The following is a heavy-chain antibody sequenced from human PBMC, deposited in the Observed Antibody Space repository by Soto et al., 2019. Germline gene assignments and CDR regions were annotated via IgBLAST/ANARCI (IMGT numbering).Heavy chain of an antibody. CDR1: GYTFTSYD. D-gene: IGHD1-26*01. J-gene: IGHJ4*02. V-gene: IGHV1-8*01. CDR2: MNPNSGNT. CDR3: ARERSGSSDY. Sequence: QVQLVQSWAEVKKPGASVKVSCKASGYTFTSYDINWVRQATGQGLEWMGWMNPNSGNTGYAQKFQGRVNMTRNTSTNRAYMEPSSLRYEDTAVYYCARERSGSSDYWGQGTVVTVSS.